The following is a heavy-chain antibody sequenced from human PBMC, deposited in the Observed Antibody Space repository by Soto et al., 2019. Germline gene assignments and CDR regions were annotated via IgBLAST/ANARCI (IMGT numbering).Heavy chain of an antibody. Sequence: SSETLSLTCAVYGGSFSGYYWSWIRQPPWKGLEWIGEINHSGSTNYNPSLKSRVTISVDTSKNQFSLKLSSVTAADTAVYYCASRGRQQLDYWGQGTMVTVSS. CDR3: ASRGRQQLDY. V-gene: IGHV4-34*01. CDR2: INHSGST. J-gene: IGHJ4*02. D-gene: IGHD6-13*01. CDR1: GGSFSGYY.